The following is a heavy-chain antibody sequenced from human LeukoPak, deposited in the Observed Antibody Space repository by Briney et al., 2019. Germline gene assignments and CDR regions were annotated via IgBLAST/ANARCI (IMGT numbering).Heavy chain of an antibody. J-gene: IGHJ4*02. CDR1: GYTFTSYG. Sequence: ASVKVSCKASGYTFTSYGISWVRQAPGQGLEWMGWISAYNGNTNYAQKLQGRVTMTTDTSTSTAYMELRSLRSDDTAVYYCARDLGYSYLWFGELPNLDYWGQGTLVTVSS. CDR3: ARDLGYSYLWFGELPNLDY. CDR2: ISAYNGNT. D-gene: IGHD3-10*01. V-gene: IGHV1-18*01.